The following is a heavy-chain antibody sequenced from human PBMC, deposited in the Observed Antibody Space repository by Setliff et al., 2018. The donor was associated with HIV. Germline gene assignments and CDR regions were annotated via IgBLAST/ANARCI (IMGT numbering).Heavy chain of an antibody. V-gene: IGHV1-18*01. J-gene: IGHJ3*02. Sequence: ASVKVSCKASGYTFASYSFTWVRQVPGQGLEWMGWISPYFGNTNYAQNLQGRVTITMNTSISTAYMDLSSLRSEDTAVYYCARRKTHSGSFHDAFDIWGQGTMVTVS. D-gene: IGHD1-26*01. CDR1: GYTFASYS. CDR2: ISPYFGNT. CDR3: ARRKTHSGSFHDAFDI.